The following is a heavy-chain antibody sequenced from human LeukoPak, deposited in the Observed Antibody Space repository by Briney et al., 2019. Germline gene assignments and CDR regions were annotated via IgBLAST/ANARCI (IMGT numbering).Heavy chain of an antibody. CDR2: IVVGSGNT. CDR3: AASAPYSSSWFDAFDI. D-gene: IGHD6-13*01. J-gene: IGHJ3*02. CDR1: GFTFTSSA. V-gene: IGHV1-58*01. Sequence: ASVKVSCKASGFTFTSSAVQWVRQARGQRLEWIGWIVVGSGNTNYAQKFQERVTITRDMSTSTAYMELGSLRSEDTAVYYCAASAPYSSSWFDAFDIWGQGTMVTVSS.